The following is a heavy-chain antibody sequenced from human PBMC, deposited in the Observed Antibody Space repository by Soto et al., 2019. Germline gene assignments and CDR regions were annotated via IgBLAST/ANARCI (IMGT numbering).Heavy chain of an antibody. D-gene: IGHD6-19*01. J-gene: IGHJ4*02. CDR2: MSHSGRT. CDR3: AGYTDGWTNDY. Sequence: SETLSLSCAVSGYSISSGYYWGWIRQPPGEGLEWIGCMSHSGRTYNNPSLKSRVTISRDTSKNQFSLLLTSVTAADTAVYFCAGYTDGWTNDYWGQGTLVTVSS. V-gene: IGHV4-38-2*01. CDR1: GYSISSGYY.